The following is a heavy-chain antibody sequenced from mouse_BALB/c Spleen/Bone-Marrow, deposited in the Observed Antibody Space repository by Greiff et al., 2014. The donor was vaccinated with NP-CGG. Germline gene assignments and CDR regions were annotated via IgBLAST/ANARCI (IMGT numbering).Heavy chain of an antibody. CDR3: ARKDYFGYAAMDY. V-gene: IGHV5-17*02. J-gene: IGHJ4*01. Sequence: EVMLVESGGGLVQPGGSRKLSCAASGFTFSSFGMHWVRQAPEKGLEWVAYISGGSSIIYYADTVKGRFTISRDNPKNTLFLQMTSLRPEDTAIYYCARKDYFGYAAMDYWGQGTSVTVSS. CDR1: GFTFSSFG. D-gene: IGHD1-2*01. CDR2: ISGGSSII.